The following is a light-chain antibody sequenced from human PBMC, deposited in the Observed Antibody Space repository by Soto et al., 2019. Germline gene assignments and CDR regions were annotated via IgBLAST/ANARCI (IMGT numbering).Light chain of an antibody. V-gene: IGKV1-5*03. CDR1: QSISSW. Sequence: DIQMTQSPSTLSASVGDRVTITCRASQSISSWLAWHQQKPGKAPKLLIYKASSLESGVPSRFSGSGSGTEFTLTISSLQPDDFATYYCQQYKSYSTFGQGTKVYIK. CDR2: KAS. J-gene: IGKJ1*01. CDR3: QQYKSYST.